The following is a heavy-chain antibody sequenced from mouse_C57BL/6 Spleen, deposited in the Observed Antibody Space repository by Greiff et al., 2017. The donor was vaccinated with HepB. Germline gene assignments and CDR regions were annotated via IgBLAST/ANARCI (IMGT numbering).Heavy chain of an antibody. CDR2: IDPETGGT. CDR1: GYTFTDYE. J-gene: IGHJ2*01. CDR3: TRSLITTVVEGYFDY. Sequence: SGAELVRPGASVTLSCKASGYTFTDYEMHWVKQTPVHGLEWIGAIDPETGGTAYNQKFKGKAILTADKSSSTAYMELRSLTSEDSAVYYCTRSLITTVVEGYFDYWGQGTTLTVSS. V-gene: IGHV1-15*01. D-gene: IGHD1-1*01.